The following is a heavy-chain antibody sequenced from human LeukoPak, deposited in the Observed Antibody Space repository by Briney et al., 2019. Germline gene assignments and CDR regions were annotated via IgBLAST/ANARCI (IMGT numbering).Heavy chain of an antibody. D-gene: IGHD3-10*01. CDR3: VRHQLSTTPGEGPTFFDY. V-gene: IGHV4-39*01. CDR2: IYYSGNT. CDR1: GGSISSTLYY. Sequence: PSETLSLTCTVPGGSISSTLYYWGWIRQPPGKGLEWIASIYYSGNTHYNPSLKSRVTISVDTSKNQFSLRLTSVPAADTAIYYCVRHQLSTTPGEGPTFFDYWGQGTLVTVSS. J-gene: IGHJ4*02.